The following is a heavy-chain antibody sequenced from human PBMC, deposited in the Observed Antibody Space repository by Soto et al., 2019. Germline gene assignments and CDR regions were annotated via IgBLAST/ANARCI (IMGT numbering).Heavy chain of an antibody. Sequence: PSETLSLTCTVSGGSISDGNYHWGWVRQPPGKGLEWVGTIYYTGTTFYNSSLRSRLTMSVATSRNQFSLELASVTAADTAVYFCARQKGIPAAGTQGWFDPWGQGTMVTVSS. D-gene: IGHD6-13*01. J-gene: IGHJ5*02. V-gene: IGHV4-39*01. CDR2: IYYTGTT. CDR3: ARQKGIPAAGTQGWFDP. CDR1: GGSISDGNYH.